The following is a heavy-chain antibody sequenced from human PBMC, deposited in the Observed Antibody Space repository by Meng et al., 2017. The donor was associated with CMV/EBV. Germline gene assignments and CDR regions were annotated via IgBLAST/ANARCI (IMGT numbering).Heavy chain of an antibody. J-gene: IGHJ4*02. Sequence: ASVKVSCKASGYTFTSYGISWVRQAPGQGLEWMGWISAYNGNTNYAQKLQGRVTMTTDTSTSTAYMELRSLRSDDTAVYYCARGSYSNYGGIVRNYFDYWGQGTLVTVSS. CDR2: ISAYNGNT. CDR3: ARGSYSNYGGIVRNYFDY. D-gene: IGHD4-11*01. V-gene: IGHV1-18*01. CDR1: GYTFTSYG.